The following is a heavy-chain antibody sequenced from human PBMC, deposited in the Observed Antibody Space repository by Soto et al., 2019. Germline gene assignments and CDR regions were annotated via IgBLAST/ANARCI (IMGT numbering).Heavy chain of an antibody. Sequence: AETLSLTCTVSGGSISSYYWLWLRQPPGRGLEWIGFFYNSGTTNYNPSLKSRVTISGDSSKNQFFLSLMSVTAADTAVYYCARDASGRPATYWGQGILVTVSS. CDR1: GGSISSYY. J-gene: IGHJ4*02. D-gene: IGHD3-10*01. CDR2: FYNSGTT. V-gene: IGHV4-59*01. CDR3: ARDASGRPATY.